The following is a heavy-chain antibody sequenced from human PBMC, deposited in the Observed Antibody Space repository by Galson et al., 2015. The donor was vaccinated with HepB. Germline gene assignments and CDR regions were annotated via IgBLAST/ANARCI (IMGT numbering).Heavy chain of an antibody. CDR2: ISGSGGST. Sequence: SLRLSCAASGFTFSSYAMSWVRQAPGKGLEWVSAISGSGGSTYYADSVKGRFTISRDNSKNTLYLQMNSLRAEDTAVYYCATRYGSGSLTVYYYGMDVWGQGTTVTVSS. D-gene: IGHD3-10*01. CDR3: ATRYGSGSLTVYYYGMDV. J-gene: IGHJ6*02. V-gene: IGHV3-23*01. CDR1: GFTFSSYA.